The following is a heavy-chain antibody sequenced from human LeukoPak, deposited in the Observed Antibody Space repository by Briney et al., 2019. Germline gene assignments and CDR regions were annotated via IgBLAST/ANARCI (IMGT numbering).Heavy chain of an antibody. J-gene: IGHJ4*02. CDR2: IYSMGRT. Sequence: SETLSLTCTVSGASMSNSFWSWVRQPAGKGLEWIGRIYSMGRTNYNPSLKSRVTLSIDTSNNQCSLKLTDVTAADTALYYCARAPAGCGGTCSFDYWGQGTLVTVSS. CDR3: ARAPAGCGGTCSFDY. CDR1: GASMSNSF. V-gene: IGHV4-4*07. D-gene: IGHD2-15*01.